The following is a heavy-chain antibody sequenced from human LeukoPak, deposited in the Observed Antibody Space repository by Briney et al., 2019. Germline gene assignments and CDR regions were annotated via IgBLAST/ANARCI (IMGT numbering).Heavy chain of an antibody. V-gene: IGHV1-24*01. CDR3: ARDRGYYYGSGSLRGYFDY. CDR2: FDPEDGET. J-gene: IGHJ4*02. CDR1: GYTLTELS. Sequence: ASVKVSCKVSGYTLTELSMHWVRQAPGKGLEWMGGFDPEDGETIYAQKFQGRVTMTEDTSTDTAYMELSSLRSDDTAVYYCARDRGYYYGSGSLRGYFDYWGQGTLVTVSS. D-gene: IGHD3-10*01.